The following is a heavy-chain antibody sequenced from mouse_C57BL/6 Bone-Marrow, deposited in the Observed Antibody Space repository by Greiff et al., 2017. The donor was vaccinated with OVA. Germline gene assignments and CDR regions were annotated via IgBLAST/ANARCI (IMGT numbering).Heavy chain of an antibody. V-gene: IGHV1-26*01. CDR1: GYTFTDYY. J-gene: IGHJ3*01. CDR3: ARFSLWYPLAY. Sequence: EVKLQQSGPELVKPGASVKISCKASGYTFTDYYMNWVKQSHGKSLEWIGDINPNNGGTSYNQKFKGKATLTVDKSSSTAYMELRSLTSEDSAVYYCARFSLWYPLAYWGQGTLVTVSA. D-gene: IGHD2-1*01. CDR2: INPNNGGT.